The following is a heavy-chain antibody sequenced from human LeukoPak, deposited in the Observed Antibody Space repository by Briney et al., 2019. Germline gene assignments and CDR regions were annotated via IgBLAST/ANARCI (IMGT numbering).Heavy chain of an antibody. Sequence: KPSETLSLTCTVSAGSVSSGSYHWSWIRQPPGKGLEWIGYIYYSGSTNYNPSLKSRVTISVDTSKNQFSLKLSSVTAADTAVYYCARGPRDDFWSGYYWFRFDYWGQGTLVTVSS. CDR1: AGSVSSGSYH. V-gene: IGHV4-61*01. D-gene: IGHD3-3*01. CDR3: ARGPRDDFWSGYYWFRFDY. J-gene: IGHJ4*02. CDR2: IYYSGST.